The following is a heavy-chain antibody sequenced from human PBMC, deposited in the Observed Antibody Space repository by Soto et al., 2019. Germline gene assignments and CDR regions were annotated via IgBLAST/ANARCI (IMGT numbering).Heavy chain of an antibody. J-gene: IGHJ6*02. CDR2: ISSSSSYI. V-gene: IGHV3-21*01. Sequence: RWSMRLSCAASVFTFSSYSMNWVRQAPGKGLEWVSSISSSSSYIYYADLVKGRFTISRDNAKNSLYLQMNSLRAEDTAVYYCARNSSSWFYYYGMDVWGQGTTVTVSS. D-gene: IGHD6-13*01. CDR3: ARNSSSWFYYYGMDV. CDR1: VFTFSSYS.